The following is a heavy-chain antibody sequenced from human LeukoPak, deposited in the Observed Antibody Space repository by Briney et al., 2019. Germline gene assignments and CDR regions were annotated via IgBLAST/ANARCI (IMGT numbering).Heavy chain of an antibody. D-gene: IGHD5-12*01. J-gene: IGHJ6*03. V-gene: IGHV3-48*03. CDR1: GFTFGSYE. Sequence: PGGSLRLSCEASGFTFGSYEMTWVRQAPGKGLEWLSYISTSGSIIVYADSVRGRFTVSRDNAKNSLYLQMNSLRAEDTAVYYCARVSGGYDLYYYYYYYMDVWGKGTTVTISS. CDR2: ISTSGSII. CDR3: ARVSGGYDLYYYYYYYMDV.